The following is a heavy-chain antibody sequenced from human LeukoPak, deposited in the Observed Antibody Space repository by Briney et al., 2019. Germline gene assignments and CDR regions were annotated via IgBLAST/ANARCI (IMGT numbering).Heavy chain of an antibody. D-gene: IGHD3-22*01. CDR1: GYTFTENY. V-gene: IGHV1-2*02. Sequence: ASVKVSCKVSGYTFTENYIHWVRQSPGQGLEWMGLINPNRGAANYTQKFRGRVIMTRDTSISTAYMHLSRLRSDDTAVYYCARGKSGYSPWGQGTPVTVSS. J-gene: IGHJ4*02. CDR3: ARGKSGYSP. CDR2: INPNRGAA.